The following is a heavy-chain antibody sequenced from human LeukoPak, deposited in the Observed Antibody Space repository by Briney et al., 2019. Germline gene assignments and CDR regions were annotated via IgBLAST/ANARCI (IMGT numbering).Heavy chain of an antibody. CDR3: ASYCSSTSCSIAFDI. D-gene: IGHD2-2*01. J-gene: IGHJ3*02. CDR2: IYYSGST. Sequence: SQTLSLTCTVSGGSISSGDYYWSWIRQPPGKGLEWYGYIYYSGSTYYNPSLKSRVTISVDTSKNQFSLKLSSVTAADTAVYYCASYCSSTSCSIAFDIWGQGTMVTVSS. CDR1: GGSISSGDYY. V-gene: IGHV4-30-4*08.